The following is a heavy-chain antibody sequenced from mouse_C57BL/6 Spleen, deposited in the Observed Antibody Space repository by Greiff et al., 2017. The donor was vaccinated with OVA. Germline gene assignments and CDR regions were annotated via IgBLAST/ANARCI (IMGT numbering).Heavy chain of an antibody. J-gene: IGHJ2*01. CDR2: IDPSDSYT. CDR1: GYTFTSYW. D-gene: IGHD1-1*01. CDR3: ARRPSYYGPFDY. V-gene: IGHV1-69*01. Sequence: QVQLQQPGAELVMPGASVKLSCKASGYTFTSYWMHWVKQRPGQGLEWIGEIDPSDSYTNYNQKFKGKSTLTVDKSSSTAYMQLSSLTSEDSAVYDCARRPSYYGPFDYWGQGTTLTVSS.